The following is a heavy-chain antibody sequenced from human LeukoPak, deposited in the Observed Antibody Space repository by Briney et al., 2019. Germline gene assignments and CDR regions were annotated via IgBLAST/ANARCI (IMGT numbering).Heavy chain of an antibody. Sequence: SETLSLTCTVSDGSISSYYWSWIRQPPGKGLEWMGYVYYDGTTNYNPSLKSRVTISVDTSKNQFSLNLKSVTAADTAVYYCARASSGWYGLFDYWGQGTLVTVSS. CDR1: DGSISSYY. CDR3: ARASSGWYGLFDY. CDR2: VYYDGTT. J-gene: IGHJ4*02. D-gene: IGHD6-19*01. V-gene: IGHV4-59*01.